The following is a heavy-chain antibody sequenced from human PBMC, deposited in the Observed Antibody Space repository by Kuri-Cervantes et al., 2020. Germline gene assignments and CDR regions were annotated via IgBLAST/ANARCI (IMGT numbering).Heavy chain of an antibody. CDR1: GGSISSGGYS. CDR2: IYHSGST. V-gene: IGHV4-30-2*03. Sequence: SETLSLTCAVSGGSISSGGYSWSWIRQPPGKGLEWIGYIYHSGSTYYNPSLKSRVTISVDTSKNQFSPKLSSVTAADTAVYYCATTQRGYSYGYPNPFDYWGQGTLVTVSS. D-gene: IGHD5-18*01. CDR3: ATTQRGYSYGYPNPFDY. J-gene: IGHJ4*02.